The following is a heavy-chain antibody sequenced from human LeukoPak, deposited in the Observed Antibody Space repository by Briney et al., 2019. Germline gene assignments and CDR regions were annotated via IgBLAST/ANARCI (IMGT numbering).Heavy chain of an antibody. V-gene: IGHV3-20*04. CDR3: ARKHYDSSGYYHDYYYYYYMDV. CDR2: INWNGGST. J-gene: IGHJ6*03. D-gene: IGHD3-22*01. Sequence: PGGSLRLSCAASGFTFDDYGMSWVRQAPGKGLEWVSGINWNGGSTGYADSVKGRFTISRDNAKNSLYLQMNSLRAEDTALYYCARKHYDSSGYYHDYYYYYYMDVWGKGTTVTVSS. CDR1: GFTFDDYG.